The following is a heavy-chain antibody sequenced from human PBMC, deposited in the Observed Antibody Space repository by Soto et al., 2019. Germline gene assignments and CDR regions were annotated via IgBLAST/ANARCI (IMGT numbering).Heavy chain of an antibody. Sequence: GESLTISCKGSGYSFTSYWIGWVRQMPGKGLEWMGIIYPGDSDTRYSPSFQGQVTISADKSISTAYLQWSSLKASDTAMYYCARRGGLVVAATHAFDIWGQGTMVTVSS. CDR1: GYSFTSYW. D-gene: IGHD2-15*01. CDR3: ARRGGLVVAATHAFDI. V-gene: IGHV5-51*01. J-gene: IGHJ3*02. CDR2: IYPGDSDT.